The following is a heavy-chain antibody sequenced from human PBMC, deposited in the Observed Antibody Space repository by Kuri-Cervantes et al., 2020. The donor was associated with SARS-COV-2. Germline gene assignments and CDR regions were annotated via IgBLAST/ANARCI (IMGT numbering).Heavy chain of an antibody. V-gene: IGHV4-38-2*02. CDR3: ARGPLRRLLWFGELLSYAFDI. CDR2: IYHSGST. D-gene: IGHD3-10*01. J-gene: IGHJ3*02. CDR1: GYSISSGYY. Sequence: SETLSLTCTVSGYSISSGYYWGWIRQPPGKGLEWIGRIYHSGSTYYNPSLKSRVTISVDTSKNQFSLKLSSVTAADTAVYYCARGPLRRLLWFGELLSYAFDIWGQGTMVTVSS.